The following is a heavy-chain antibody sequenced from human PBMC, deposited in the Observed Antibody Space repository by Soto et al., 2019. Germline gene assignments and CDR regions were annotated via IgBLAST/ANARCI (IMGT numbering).Heavy chain of an antibody. D-gene: IGHD6-19*01. J-gene: IGHJ4*02. V-gene: IGHV1-18*01. Sequence: QVQLVQSGAEVKKPGASVKVSCKASGYTFTSYGISWVRQAPGQGLEWMGWISAYNGNTNYAPKLQGRVTMTTDQSASMAYMELRSLGSDDTAVYYRARTIAVAGKLFDSWGQGTLVTVS. CDR2: ISAYNGNT. CDR1: GYTFTSYG. CDR3: ARTIAVAGKLFDS.